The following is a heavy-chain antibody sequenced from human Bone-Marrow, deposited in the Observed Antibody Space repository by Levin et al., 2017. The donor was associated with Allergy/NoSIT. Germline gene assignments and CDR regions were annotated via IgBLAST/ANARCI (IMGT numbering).Heavy chain of an antibody. Sequence: SETLSLTCGVSDDSISSSNWWTWVRQPPGKGLEWIGEIYHSGSTNYNPSLKSRVTISVEKSKNQFSLKLSSVTAADTAVYYCARRNVLAPGEDWFDPWGQGILVTVPS. D-gene: IGHD7-27*01. V-gene: IGHV4-4*02. CDR1: DDSISSSNW. CDR3: ARRNVLAPGEDWFDP. CDR2: IYHSGST. J-gene: IGHJ5*02.